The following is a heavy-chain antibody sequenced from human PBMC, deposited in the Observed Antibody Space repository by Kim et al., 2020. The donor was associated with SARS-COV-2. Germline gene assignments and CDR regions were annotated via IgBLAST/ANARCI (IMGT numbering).Heavy chain of an antibody. V-gene: IGHV3-23*01. J-gene: IGHJ4*02. CDR3: AKDSAVVHEY. Sequence: GGSRRLSCAASGFTFSSYAMSWVRQAPGKGLEWVSAISGSGGSTYYADSVRGRFTISRDNSKNTLSLQMSSLRPEDTALYYCAKDSAVVHEYWGQGTLVTVSS. CDR2: ISGSGGST. D-gene: IGHD2-15*01. CDR1: GFTFSSYA.